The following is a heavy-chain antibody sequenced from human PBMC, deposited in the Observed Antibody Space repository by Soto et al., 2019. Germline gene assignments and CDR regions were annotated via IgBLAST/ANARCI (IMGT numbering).Heavy chain of an antibody. CDR3: ATEVWVYYDFWSGYSDY. D-gene: IGHD3-3*01. J-gene: IGHJ4*02. CDR1: GFTFSSYW. CDR2: TKEDGSDT. Sequence: EVQLVESGGGLVQPGGSLRLSCAASGFTFSSYWMSWVRQAPGKGLEWVANTKEDGSDTYYVDSVKGRFTISRDNAKNSLYLQMNSLRAEDTAVYYCATEVWVYYDFWSGYSDYWGQGTLVTVSS. V-gene: IGHV3-7*01.